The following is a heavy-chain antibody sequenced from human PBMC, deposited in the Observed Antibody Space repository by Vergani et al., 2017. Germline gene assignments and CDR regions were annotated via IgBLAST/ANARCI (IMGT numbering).Heavy chain of an antibody. J-gene: IGHJ5*02. CDR1: GYTFTSYY. V-gene: IGHV1-46*01. Sequence: QVQLVQSGAEVKKPGASVKVSCKASGYTFTSYYMPWVRQAPGQGLEWMGIINPSGGSTSYAQKFQGRVTMTRDTSTSTVYMELSSLRSEDTAVYYWARDSRYCSSTSCYVGRDWFDPWGQGTLVTVSS. CDR2: INPSGGST. D-gene: IGHD2-2*01. CDR3: ARDSRYCSSTSCYVGRDWFDP.